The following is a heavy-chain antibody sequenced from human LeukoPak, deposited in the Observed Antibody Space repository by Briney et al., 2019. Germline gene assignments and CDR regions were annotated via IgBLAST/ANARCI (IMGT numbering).Heavy chain of an antibody. V-gene: IGHV3-15*01. Sequence: PGGSLRLSCAASGFTFSNAWMSWVRQAPGKGLEWVGRIKSKTDGGTTDYAAPVKGRFTISRGDSKNTLYLQMNSLKTEDTAVYYCTTVVDIVVVPAAFEYFDYWGQGTLVTVSS. J-gene: IGHJ4*02. CDR1: GFTFSNAW. CDR3: TTVVDIVVVPAAFEYFDY. CDR2: IKSKTDGGTT. D-gene: IGHD2-2*03.